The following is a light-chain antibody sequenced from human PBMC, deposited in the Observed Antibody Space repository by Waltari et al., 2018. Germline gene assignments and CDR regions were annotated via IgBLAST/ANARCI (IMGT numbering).Light chain of an antibody. CDR3: QQSYSTPPYT. V-gene: IGKV1-39*01. J-gene: IGKJ2*01. Sequence: DIQMTQSPSSLSASIGDRVTITCRASQSISIYLNWYQQKPGKAPKRLSNAASNLQSGVPSRFSGSGSGTDFTLTISSLQPEDFATYYCQQSYSTPPYTFGQGTKLEIK. CDR1: QSISIY. CDR2: AAS.